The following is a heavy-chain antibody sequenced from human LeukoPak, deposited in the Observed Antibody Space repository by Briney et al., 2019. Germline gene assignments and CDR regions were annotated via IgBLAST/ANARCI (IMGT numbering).Heavy chain of an antibody. J-gene: IGHJ4*02. V-gene: IGHV3-7*03. CDR3: ARDQYDTWSRRGNFDS. Sequence: GGSLRLSCAASGFTFSTSRMSWVRQVPGKGLEWVANIKKDGSETYYVDSVKGRFTISRDNAKNSLYLQMNSLRVEDTAVFYCARDQYDTWSRRGNFDSWGQGTLVIVSS. D-gene: IGHD3-3*01. CDR1: GFTFSTSR. CDR2: IKKDGSET.